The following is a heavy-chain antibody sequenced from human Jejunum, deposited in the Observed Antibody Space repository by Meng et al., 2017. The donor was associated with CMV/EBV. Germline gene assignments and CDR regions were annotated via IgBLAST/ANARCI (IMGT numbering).Heavy chain of an antibody. Sequence: HWVRQAPGKGLEWVAVISYDVNKKYYADSVKGRFTISRDNSKNTLYLQMNSLRAEDTAVYYCVRDRGGLGYCSRTSCYLGFDYWGQGTLVTVSS. CDR3: VRDRGGLGYCSRTSCYLGFDY. D-gene: IGHD2-2*01. V-gene: IGHV3-30-3*01. J-gene: IGHJ4*02. CDR2: ISYDVNKK.